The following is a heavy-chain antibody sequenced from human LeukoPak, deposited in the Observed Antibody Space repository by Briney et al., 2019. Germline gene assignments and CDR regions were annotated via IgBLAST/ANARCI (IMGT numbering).Heavy chain of an antibody. CDR3: AKVLGDGNNPYYFDY. CDR1: EFTFSSYG. D-gene: IGHD5-24*01. CDR2: ISDTGGNT. Sequence: PGGSLRLSCAASEFTFSSYGMSWVRQAPGNGLEWVAAISDTGGNTYYADSVKGRFTISRDNSKNTLYLQMNSLRAEDTAVYYCAKVLGDGNNPYYFDYWGQGTLVTVSS. V-gene: IGHV3-23*01. J-gene: IGHJ4*02.